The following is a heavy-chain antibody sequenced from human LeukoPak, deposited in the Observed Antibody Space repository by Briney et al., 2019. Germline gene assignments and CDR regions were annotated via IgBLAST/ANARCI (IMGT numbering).Heavy chain of an antibody. D-gene: IGHD6-13*01. CDR2: ITTRSSYI. V-gene: IGHV3-21*01. Sequence: GGSLRLSCAASGFTFSSYSMNWVRQAPGKGLEWVSSITTRSSYIYYAGLVKGRFTISRDDAKSSLYLQMSSLRAEDTAVYYCARDPAAAGSVWLDPWGQGILVTVSS. CDR3: ARDPAAAGSVWLDP. CDR1: GFTFSSYS. J-gene: IGHJ5*02.